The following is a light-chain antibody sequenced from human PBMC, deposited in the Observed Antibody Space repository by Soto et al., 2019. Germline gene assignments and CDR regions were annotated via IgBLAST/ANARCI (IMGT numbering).Light chain of an antibody. CDR2: AAS. V-gene: IGKV1-27*01. CDR1: QDISHY. Sequence: DIQMTQSPSSLSASVGDRVTITCRASQDISHYLAWYQQKPGKVPKLLIYAASTLQSGVPSRFSGSGSGADFSLTISRLQPEDVATYYCQKYDSAPLTFGGGTKVEIK. CDR3: QKYDSAPLT. J-gene: IGKJ4*01.